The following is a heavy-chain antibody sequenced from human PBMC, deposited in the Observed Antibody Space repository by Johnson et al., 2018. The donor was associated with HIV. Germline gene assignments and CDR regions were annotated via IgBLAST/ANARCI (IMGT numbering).Heavy chain of an antibody. J-gene: IGHJ3*02. CDR3: AKDERAGQWLVLAFDI. V-gene: IGHV3-30*02. CDR1: ESTSGSLG. D-gene: IGHD6-19*01. Sequence: QVQLVESGGGVVQPGGSLGPPLEPPESTSGSLGFPWVRRPPAKGLGWVPFIRLVGSIKYYADSVKGRFTFSRDNSKNTLYLQMNSLRAEDTAVYYCAKDERAGQWLVLAFDIWGQGTMVTVSS. CDR2: IRLVGSIK.